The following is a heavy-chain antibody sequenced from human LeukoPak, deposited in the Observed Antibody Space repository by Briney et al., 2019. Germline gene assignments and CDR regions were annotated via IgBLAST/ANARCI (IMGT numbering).Heavy chain of an antibody. CDR1: GGSISSYY. V-gene: IGHV4-59*12. CDR3: TRDSGTTGEVKFDP. J-gene: IGHJ5*02. D-gene: IGHD3-10*01. CDR2: IYYSGST. Sequence: SETLSLTCTVSGGSISSYYWSWIRQPPGKGLEWIGYIYYSGSTNYNPSLKSRVTISVDTSKNQFSLKLSSVTAADTAVYYCTRDSGTTGEVKFDPWGQGTLVAVSS.